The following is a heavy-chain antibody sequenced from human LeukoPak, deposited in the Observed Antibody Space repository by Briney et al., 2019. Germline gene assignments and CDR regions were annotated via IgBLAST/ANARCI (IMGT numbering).Heavy chain of an antibody. CDR3: AKDYWGYYDSSAWDY. D-gene: IGHD3-22*01. CDR1: GFTFSSYA. CDR2: IWYDGSNK. V-gene: IGHV3-30*02. Sequence: GGSLRLSCAASGFTFSSYAMHWVRQAPGKGLEWVAFIWYDGSNKDYTDSVKGRFTISRDNAKNRLHLQMNSLRAEDTAVYYCAKDYWGYYDSSAWDYWGQGTLVTVSS. J-gene: IGHJ4*02.